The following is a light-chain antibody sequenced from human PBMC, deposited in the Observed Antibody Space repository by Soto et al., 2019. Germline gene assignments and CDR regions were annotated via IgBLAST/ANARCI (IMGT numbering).Light chain of an antibody. J-gene: IGKJ2*01. V-gene: IGKV3-15*01. CDR1: QGISNS. Sequence: EILMTQSPATLSVSPGERVTLSCRASQGISNSLAWFQQKPGQAPRLLIYGASTRATGVPDRFSGSGSRTEFTLTISSLQSEDFALYYCQQYTNWPPTYTFGQGTKLEIK. CDR2: GAS. CDR3: QQYTNWPPTYT.